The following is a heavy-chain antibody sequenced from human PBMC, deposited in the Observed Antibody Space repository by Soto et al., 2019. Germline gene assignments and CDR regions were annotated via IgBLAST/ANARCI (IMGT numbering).Heavy chain of an antibody. J-gene: IGHJ4*02. D-gene: IGHD3-22*01. CDR1: GGSISSGDYY. V-gene: IGHV4-30-4*01. CDR2: IYYSGST. Sequence: QVQLQESGPGLVKPSQTLSLTCTVSGGSISSGDYYWSWIRQPPGKGLEWIGYIYYSGSTYYNPSLKRRVTGSVDTSKNQFPLTLSSVTAADTAVYYCARDASYYYDSSGLDYWGQGTLVTVSS. CDR3: ARDASYYYDSSGLDY.